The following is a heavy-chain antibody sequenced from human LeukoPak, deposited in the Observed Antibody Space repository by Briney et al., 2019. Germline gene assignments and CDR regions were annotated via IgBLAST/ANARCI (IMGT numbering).Heavy chain of an antibody. V-gene: IGHV4-30-2*01. J-gene: IGHJ4*02. D-gene: IGHD5-18*01. CDR1: GGSISSGGYS. CDR2: IYHSGST. CDR3: ARNNVDTAIDY. Sequence: SETLSLTCAVSGGSISSGGYSWSWIRQPPGKGLEWIGYIYHSGSTYYNPSLKSRVTISVDRSKNQFSLKLSSVTAADTAVYYCARNNVDTAIDYLGQGTLVTVSS.